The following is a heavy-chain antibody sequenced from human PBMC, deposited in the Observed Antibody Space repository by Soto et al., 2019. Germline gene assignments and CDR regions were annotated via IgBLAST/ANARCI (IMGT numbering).Heavy chain of an antibody. CDR1: GYTFTGYY. Sequence: ASVKVSCKASGYTFTGYYMHWVRQAPGQGLEWMGWINPYSGGTNYAPKYQGCLTMTRDTSLSTAYMELGGLKSDDTALYYCATARRGTVSLLTAWGQGTLVTVSS. CDR3: ATARRGTVSLLTA. V-gene: IGHV1-2*04. J-gene: IGHJ5*01. D-gene: IGHD3-16*01. CDR2: INPYSGGT.